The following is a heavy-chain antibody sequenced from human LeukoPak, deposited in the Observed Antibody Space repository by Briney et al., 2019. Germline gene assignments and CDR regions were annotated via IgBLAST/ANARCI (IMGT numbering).Heavy chain of an antibody. Sequence: SETLSLTCTVSGGSITTSSYYWGWIRQPPGKGLEWIGIIYYSGSTYYNPSLKGRVTISVGTSKNQFSLKLSSVTAADTAVYYCARAFRARYFDLWGRGTLVTVSS. V-gene: IGHV4-39*01. J-gene: IGHJ2*01. CDR1: GGSITTSSYY. CDR2: IYYSGST. D-gene: IGHD2/OR15-2a*01. CDR3: ARAFRARYFDL.